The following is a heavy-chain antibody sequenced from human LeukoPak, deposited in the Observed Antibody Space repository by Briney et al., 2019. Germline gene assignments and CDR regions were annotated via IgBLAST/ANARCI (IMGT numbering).Heavy chain of an antibody. CDR1: GYTFTSFY. CDR2: INPSGGST. J-gene: IGHJ4*02. Sequence: GASVKVSCKASGYTFTSFYMHWVRQAPGEGLEWMGIINPSGGSTSYAQKFQGRVTMTRDTSTSTVYMELSSLRSEDTAMYYCAREESYYHILTGYYATYYFDYWGQGTLVTVSS. V-gene: IGHV1-46*01. CDR3: AREESYYHILTGYYATYYFDY. D-gene: IGHD3-9*01.